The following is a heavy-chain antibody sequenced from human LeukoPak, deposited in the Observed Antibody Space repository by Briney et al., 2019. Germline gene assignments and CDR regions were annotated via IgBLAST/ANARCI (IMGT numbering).Heavy chain of an antibody. CDR2: IYYSGST. CDR1: GGSISSYY. Sequence: SETLSLTCTVSGGSISSYYWRWIRQPPGKGLEWIGYIYYSGSTNYNPSLKSRVTISVDTSKNQFSLKLSSVTAADTAVYYCARLRIAPVYDYYYYGMDVWGQGTTVTVSS. J-gene: IGHJ6*02. V-gene: IGHV4-59*08. CDR3: ARLRIAPVYDYYYYGMDV. D-gene: IGHD6-13*01.